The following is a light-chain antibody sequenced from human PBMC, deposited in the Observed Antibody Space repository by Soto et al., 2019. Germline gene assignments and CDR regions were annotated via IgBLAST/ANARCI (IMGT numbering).Light chain of an antibody. CDR1: QRFXSD. V-gene: IGKV1-5*03. Sequence: IQMTQSPSSLSASVGDRVTITCRASQRFXSDFNWYQQKPGKAPKVLXDKASTLKRGGPSRLSGSGSGTEFTLTISSLHPYYFANYYCQHYKSDSEAFGQGTKVDIK. CDR2: KAS. J-gene: IGKJ1*01. CDR3: QHYKSDSEA.